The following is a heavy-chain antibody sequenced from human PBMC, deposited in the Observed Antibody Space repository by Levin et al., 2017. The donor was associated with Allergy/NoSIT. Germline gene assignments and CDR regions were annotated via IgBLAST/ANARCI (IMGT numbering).Heavy chain of an antibody. CDR3: TQSFDY. Sequence: SGPTLVKPTQTLTLTCTFSGFSLDTFGVGVAWVRQPPGKALEWLALIYWDDDKRYSPSLKSRLTITNDTSKNEVVLTMTNMDPVDTATYYCTQSFDYWGPGTLVTVSS. V-gene: IGHV2-5*02. CDR1: GFSLDTFGVG. J-gene: IGHJ4*02. CDR2: IYWDDDK.